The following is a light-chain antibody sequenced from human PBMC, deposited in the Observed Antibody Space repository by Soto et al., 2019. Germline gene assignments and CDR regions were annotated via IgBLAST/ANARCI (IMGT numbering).Light chain of an antibody. J-gene: IGKJ1*01. CDR2: GAS. CDR1: QSVSSN. V-gene: IGKV3-15*01. CDR3: QQYNNWPRT. Sequence: ETAMAQSPATLSLSPGERATLSCRASQSVSSNLAWYQQKPGQAPRLLIYGASTRANGIAARFSGSGSGTEFTLTISSLQSEDFAIYYCQQYNNWPRTFGQGTKVEIK.